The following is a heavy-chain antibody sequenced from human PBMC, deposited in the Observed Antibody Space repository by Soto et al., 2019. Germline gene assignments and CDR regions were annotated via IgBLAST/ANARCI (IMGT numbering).Heavy chain of an antibody. CDR1: GYTFTSDA. V-gene: IGHV1-3*01. CDR3: ARFRLIRGSHHAFDI. Sequence: ASVKVSCKASGYTFTSDAMHWVRQAPGQRLEWMGWINAGNGNTKYSQKFQGRVTITRDTSASTAYMELSSLRSEDTAVYYCARFRLIRGSHHAFDIWGQGTMVTVSS. D-gene: IGHD3-16*01. J-gene: IGHJ3*02. CDR2: INAGNGNT.